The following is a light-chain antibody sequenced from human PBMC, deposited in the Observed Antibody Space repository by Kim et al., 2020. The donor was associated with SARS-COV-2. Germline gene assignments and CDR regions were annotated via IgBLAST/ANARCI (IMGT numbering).Light chain of an antibody. CDR3: ASRDSSGNLWV. CDR2: GKD. CDR1: TLRRYY. J-gene: IGLJ3*02. V-gene: IGLV3-19*01. Sequence: ALGQKVRITCQGDTLRRYYVSWYQEKPGQAPVVVIYGKDNRPSGIPDRFSGSRSRNTASLIITGAQAQDEADYYCASRDSSGNLWVFGGGTQLTVL.